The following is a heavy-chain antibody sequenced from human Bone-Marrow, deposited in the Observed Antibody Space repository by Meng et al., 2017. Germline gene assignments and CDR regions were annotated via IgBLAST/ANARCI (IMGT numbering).Heavy chain of an antibody. D-gene: IGHD3-10*01. CDR3: ASPTMVRGVIP. J-gene: IGHJ5*02. CDR1: GGSISSYY. CDR2: IYYSGST. Sequence: SETLSLTCTVSGGSISSYYWSWIRKPPGKGLEWIGYIYYSGSTNYNPSLKSRVTISVDASKNQFSLKLSSVTAADTAVYYCASPTMVRGVIPWGQGTLVTVSS. V-gene: IGHV4-59*12.